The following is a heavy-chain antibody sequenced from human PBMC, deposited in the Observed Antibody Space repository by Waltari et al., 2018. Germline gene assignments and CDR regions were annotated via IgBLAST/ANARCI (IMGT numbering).Heavy chain of an antibody. V-gene: IGHV4-34*01. J-gene: IGHJ6*02. D-gene: IGHD3-10*01. CDR1: GGSFSGYY. CDR3: ARREIYGSGSYYYYYGMDV. Sequence: QVQLQQWGAGLLKPSETLSLTCAVYGGSFSGYYWSWICQPPGTGLEWIGEINHRGSTNYNPSLQSRVTISVDKSKNQFSLKLSYVTAADTAVYYCARREIYGSGSYYYYYGMDVWGQGTTVTVSS. CDR2: INHRGST.